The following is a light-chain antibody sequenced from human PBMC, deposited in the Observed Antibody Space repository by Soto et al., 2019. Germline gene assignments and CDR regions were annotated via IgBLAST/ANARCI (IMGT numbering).Light chain of an antibody. Sequence: DIQITHSPSTLSGSVGDRGTITCQSSQTISSWLAWYQQKPGKAPKLLIYKASTLKSGVPSRFSGSGSGTEFTLTIISMQPDDFATYYCQHYNSYSEALGQGTKVDIK. CDR1: QTISSW. CDR2: KAS. J-gene: IGKJ1*01. CDR3: QHYNSYSEA. V-gene: IGKV1-5*03.